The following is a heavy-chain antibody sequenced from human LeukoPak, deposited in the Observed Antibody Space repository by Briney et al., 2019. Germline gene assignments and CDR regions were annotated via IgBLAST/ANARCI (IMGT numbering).Heavy chain of an antibody. Sequence: SETLSLTCAAYGGSFSGYYWSWIRQPPGKGLEWIGEINHSGSTNYNPSLKSRVTISVGTSKNQFSLKLSSVTAADTAVYYCASFTYYYDSSGTTGYFDYWGQGTLVTVSS. CDR1: GGSFSGYY. J-gene: IGHJ4*02. CDR2: INHSGST. CDR3: ASFTYYYDSSGTTGYFDY. D-gene: IGHD3-22*01. V-gene: IGHV4-34*01.